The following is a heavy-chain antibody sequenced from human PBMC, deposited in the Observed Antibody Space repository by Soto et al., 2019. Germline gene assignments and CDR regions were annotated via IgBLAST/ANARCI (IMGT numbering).Heavy chain of an antibody. CDR3: ARLGYCSGGSCRRGNWSDP. J-gene: IGHJ5*02. V-gene: IGHV1-8*01. D-gene: IGHD2-15*01. CDR2: VNPNSGNT. CDR1: GDTFTSYE. Sequence: ASVHVSCKASGDTFTSYEINRVRQAPGQGHEWMGWVNPNSGNTGYAQKFQGRVTMTRNNYISTGYMELSSLRSEDTAVYYCARLGYCSGGSCRRGNWSDPWGQGXLVTVYS.